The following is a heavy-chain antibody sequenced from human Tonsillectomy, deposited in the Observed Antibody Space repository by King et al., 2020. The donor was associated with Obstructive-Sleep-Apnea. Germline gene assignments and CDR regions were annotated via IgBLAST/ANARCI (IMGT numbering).Heavy chain of an antibody. CDR3: AKGDSSGYGNWFDP. J-gene: IGHJ5*02. Sequence: VQLVESGGGLVQPGGSLRLSCAASGFTFSSYAMRWVRQAPGKGLEWVSGITGSGTSTYYADSVKGRFTISRDNSKNTLYLQMNSLRAEDTAVYYCAKGDSSGYGNWFDPWGQGTLVTVSS. CDR2: ITGSGTST. D-gene: IGHD3-22*01. CDR1: GFTFSSYA. V-gene: IGHV3-23*04.